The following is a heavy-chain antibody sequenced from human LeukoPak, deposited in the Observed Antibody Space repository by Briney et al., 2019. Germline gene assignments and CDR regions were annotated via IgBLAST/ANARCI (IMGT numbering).Heavy chain of an antibody. V-gene: IGHV4-39*01. J-gene: IGHJ5*02. CDR2: IYYSGST. CDR1: GGSISSSSYY. CDR3: ARGYDILTGYFSGEDNWFDP. D-gene: IGHD3-9*01. Sequence: SETLSLTCTVSGGSISSSSYYWGWIRQPPGKGLEWIVSIYYSGSTYYNPSLKSRVTISVDTSKNQFSLKLSSVTAADTAVYYCARGYDILTGYFSGEDNWFDPWGQGTLVTVSS.